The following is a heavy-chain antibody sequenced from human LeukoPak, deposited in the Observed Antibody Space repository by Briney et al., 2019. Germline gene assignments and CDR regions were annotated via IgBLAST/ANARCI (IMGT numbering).Heavy chain of an antibody. Sequence: SETLSLTCAVYGGSFSGYYWSWIRQPPGKGLEWIGEINHSGSTNYNPSLKSRVTISVDTSKNQFSLKLSSVTAADTAVYYCARGRYGDSGFDYWGQGTLVTVSS. J-gene: IGHJ4*02. D-gene: IGHD4-17*01. V-gene: IGHV4-34*01. CDR1: GGSFSGYY. CDR3: ARGRYGDSGFDY. CDR2: INHSGST.